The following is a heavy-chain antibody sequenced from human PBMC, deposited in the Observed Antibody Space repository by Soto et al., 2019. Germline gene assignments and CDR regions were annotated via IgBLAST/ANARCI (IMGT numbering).Heavy chain of an antibody. CDR1: GGTFRTYA. CDR3: AKGAVAGTPTSYYYYGMDV. J-gene: IGHJ6*02. Sequence: QVQLLQSGAEVKKPGSSVRVSCEASGGTFRTYAISWVRQAPGQGLEWMGEIIPIFGTINYAQKFQGRLTITAYESTATVYMDLRSLRSDDTALYYCAKGAVAGTPTSYYYYGMDVWGQGTTVTVSS. CDR2: IIPIFGTI. V-gene: IGHV1-69*12. D-gene: IGHD6-19*01.